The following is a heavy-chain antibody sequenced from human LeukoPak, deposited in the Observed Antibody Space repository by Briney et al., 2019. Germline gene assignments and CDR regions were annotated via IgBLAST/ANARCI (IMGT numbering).Heavy chain of an antibody. J-gene: IGHJ4*02. Sequence: GGSLRLSCAASGFTFDDYAMHWVRQAPGKGLEWVSGIDWNSGSVAYADSVKGRFTISRDNAKKSLYLQMNSLRAEDTALYYCAKGPYYDSSGYYYYFDYWGQGTLVTVSS. CDR1: GFTFDDYA. CDR3: AKGPYYDSSGYYYYFDY. D-gene: IGHD3-22*01. V-gene: IGHV3-9*01. CDR2: IDWNSGSV.